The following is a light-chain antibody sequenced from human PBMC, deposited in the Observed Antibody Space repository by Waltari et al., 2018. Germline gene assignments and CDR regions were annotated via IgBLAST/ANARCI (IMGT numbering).Light chain of an antibody. CDR2: EVT. V-gene: IGLV2-23*02. J-gene: IGLJ1*01. CDR1: SSDAGNYDL. Sequence: QSGLTQPASVSGSPGQSITMSCTGTSSDAGNYDLVSWYQQYPGKAPNLLVYEVTRRSAGFSDRFSGSKSGNTASLTIYRLQSEDEADYYCCSYAGLGIYVFGTGTKVTVL. CDR3: CSYAGLGIYV.